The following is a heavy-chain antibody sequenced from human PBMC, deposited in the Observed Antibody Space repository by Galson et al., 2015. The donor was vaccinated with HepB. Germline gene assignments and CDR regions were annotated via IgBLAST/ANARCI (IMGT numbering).Heavy chain of an antibody. V-gene: IGHV1-18*04. J-gene: IGHJ5*02. CDR1: GHNVNIYV. D-gene: IGHD5/OR15-5a*01. CDR3: GTFSTP. CDR2: FNAGSGIT. Sequence: PVKDSCQAYGHNVNIYVIRWVRQAPGQELECMGWFNAGSGITKSSQKFQGRVSITTDTSASTAYMEVSSLRSEDTAVYYCGTFSTPWGQGTLVTVSS.